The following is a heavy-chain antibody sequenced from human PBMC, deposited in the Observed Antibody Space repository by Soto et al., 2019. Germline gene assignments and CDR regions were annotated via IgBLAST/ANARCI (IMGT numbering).Heavy chain of an antibody. J-gene: IGHJ6*02. V-gene: IGHV3-30-3*01. D-gene: IGHD2-15*01. Sequence: GGSLRLSCAASGFTFSSYAMHWVRQAPGKGLEWVAVISYDGSNKYYADSVKGRFTISRDNSKNTLYLQMNSLRAEDTAVYYCARGGGGYCSGGSCYSGVYYYYYGMDVWGQGTTVTVSS. CDR2: ISYDGSNK. CDR3: ARGGGGYCSGGSCYSGVYYYYYGMDV. CDR1: GFTFSSYA.